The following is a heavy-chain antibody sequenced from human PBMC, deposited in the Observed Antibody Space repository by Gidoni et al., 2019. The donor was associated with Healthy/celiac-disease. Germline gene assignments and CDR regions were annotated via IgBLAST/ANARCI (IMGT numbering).Heavy chain of an antibody. J-gene: IGHJ5*01. CDR3: AKWSAGNSGWFDS. V-gene: IGHV3-23*04. CDR1: GFSFSKDS. CDR2: VTDNGGST. Sequence: EVQLVESGGDLVQPGGSLRLSCSASGFSFSKDSMGWVRQSPGKGPEWVSVVTDNGGSTHYADSVKGRFTISRDNSKNTLYLQMNSLRAEDTAVYYCAKWSAGNSGWFDSWGQGTLVSVSS. D-gene: IGHD6-13*01.